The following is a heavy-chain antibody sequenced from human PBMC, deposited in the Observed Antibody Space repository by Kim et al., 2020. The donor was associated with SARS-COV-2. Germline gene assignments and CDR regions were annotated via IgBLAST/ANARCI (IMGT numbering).Heavy chain of an antibody. V-gene: IGHV1-18*01. D-gene: IGHD1-7*01. CDR1: GYSFSSFG. J-gene: IGHJ6*02. CDR3: ARVGTVQGPPANLVTRYYFYGMDV. Sequence: ASVKVSCKASGYSFSSFGISWVRQAPGQGLEWMGWISAYNGNTSYAQKLQGRVTMTTDTSTSTAYMELRSLRSDDTAVYYCARVGTVQGPPANLVTRYYFYGMDVWGQGTTVTVSS. CDR2: ISAYNGNT.